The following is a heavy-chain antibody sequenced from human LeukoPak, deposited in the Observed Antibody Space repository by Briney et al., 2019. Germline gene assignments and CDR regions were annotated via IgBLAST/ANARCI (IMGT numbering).Heavy chain of an antibody. V-gene: IGHV4-34*01. J-gene: IGHJ4*02. D-gene: IGHD6-19*01. CDR2: INHSGST. CDR1: GASFSGYY. CDR3: ARVNSSGWGPFDY. Sequence: SETLSLTCAVYGASFSGYYWSWIRQPPGKGLEWIGEINHSGSTNYNPSLKSRVTISVDTSKNQFSLKLSSVTAADTAVYYCARVNSSGWGPFDYWGQGTLVTVSS.